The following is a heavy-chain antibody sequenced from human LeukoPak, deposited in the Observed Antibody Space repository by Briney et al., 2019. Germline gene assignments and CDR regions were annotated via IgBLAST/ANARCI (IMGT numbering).Heavy chain of an antibody. V-gene: IGHV3-30*18. Sequence: GGSLRLSCAASGFTFSTYAMHWVRQAPGKGLEWVAVISYDGSNKYYADSVKGRFTISRDNSKNTLYLQMNSLRAEDTAVYYCAKDHPPGQQQVEGDYWGQGTLVTVSS. CDR3: AKDHPPGQQQVEGDY. J-gene: IGHJ4*02. CDR1: GFTFSTYA. CDR2: ISYDGSNK. D-gene: IGHD6-13*01.